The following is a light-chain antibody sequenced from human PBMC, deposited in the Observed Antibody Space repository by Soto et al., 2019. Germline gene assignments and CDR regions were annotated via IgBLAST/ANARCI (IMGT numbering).Light chain of an antibody. V-gene: IGLV2-14*01. CDR3: TSYTSNTTLV. CDR1: SSDVGGYNY. Sequence: QAVVTQPASVSGSPGQSITISCTGTSSDVGGYNYVSWYQQYPGKAPKLMIYEVSNRPSGVSNRFSGSQSGNTASLTISGLQAEDEADYYCTSYTSNTTLVFGTGTKVTVL. CDR2: EVS. J-gene: IGLJ1*01.